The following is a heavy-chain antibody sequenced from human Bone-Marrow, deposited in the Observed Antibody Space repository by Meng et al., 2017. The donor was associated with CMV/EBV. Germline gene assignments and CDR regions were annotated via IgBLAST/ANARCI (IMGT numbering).Heavy chain of an antibody. CDR3: ASHPQTNWFDP. Sequence: GALKISCAASGFTFSSYSMNWVRQAPGKGLEWVSSISSSSSYIYYADSVKGRFTISRDNAKNSLYLQMNSLRAEDTAVYYCASHPQTNWFDPWGQGTLVTVSS. CDR1: GFTFSSYS. J-gene: IGHJ5*02. CDR2: ISSSSSYI. V-gene: IGHV3-21*01.